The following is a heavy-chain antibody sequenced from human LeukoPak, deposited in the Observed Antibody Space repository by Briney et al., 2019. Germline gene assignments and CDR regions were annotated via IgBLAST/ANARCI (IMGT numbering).Heavy chain of an antibody. CDR1: GGTFSGYA. V-gene: IGHV1-69*01. J-gene: IGHJ4*02. D-gene: IGHD6-19*01. CDR2: IIAIFGTA. Sequence: SVRVSCKASGGTFSGYAISWVRQAPGQGLEWMGGIIAIFGTANYAQKFQGRVTITADESTSTAYMELSSLRSEDTAVYYCARDRRIAVAGTYFDYWGQGTLVTVSP. CDR3: ARDRRIAVAGTYFDY.